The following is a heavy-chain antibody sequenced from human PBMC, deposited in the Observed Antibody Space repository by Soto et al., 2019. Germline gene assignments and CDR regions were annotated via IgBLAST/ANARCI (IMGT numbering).Heavy chain of an antibody. CDR2: IYPGDSNT. V-gene: IGHV5-51*01. Sequence: GESLKISCXGSGYSFTNYWIAWVRQMPGKGLEWMGIIYPGDSNTKYSPSFEGQVTFSADKSISTAYLQWSSLKASDSAMYYCARQTYYYGANVWGQGTTVTVSS. CDR1: GYSFTNYW. CDR3: ARQTYYYGANV. J-gene: IGHJ6*02.